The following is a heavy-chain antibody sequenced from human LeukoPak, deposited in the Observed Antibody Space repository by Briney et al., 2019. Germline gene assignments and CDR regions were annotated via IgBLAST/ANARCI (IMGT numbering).Heavy chain of an antibody. CDR3: AMCITIFGVVPQYYFDY. CDR1: GGTFSSYA. CDR2: IIPIFGTA. V-gene: IGHV1-69*13. Sequence: SVKVSCKASGGTFSSYAISWVRQAPGQGLEWMGGIIPIFGTANYAQKFQGRVTITADESTSTAYMELSSLRSEDTAVYYCAMCITIFGVVPQYYFDYWGQGTLVTVSS. J-gene: IGHJ4*02. D-gene: IGHD3-3*01.